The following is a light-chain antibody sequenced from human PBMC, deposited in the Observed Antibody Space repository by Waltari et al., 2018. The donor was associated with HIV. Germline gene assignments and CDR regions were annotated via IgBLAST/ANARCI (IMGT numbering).Light chain of an antibody. CDR2: KAS. Sequence: DSHMTPSPPTLSASVGDRVTITCRASQSINTWLAWYQKKPGKAPKILIYKASTLETGVPSRFSGSGSGTEFTLTISSLQPDDFATYYCQQYHTYRTFGQGTTLEL. J-gene: IGKJ1*01. CDR3: QQYHTYRT. CDR1: QSINTW. V-gene: IGKV1-5*03.